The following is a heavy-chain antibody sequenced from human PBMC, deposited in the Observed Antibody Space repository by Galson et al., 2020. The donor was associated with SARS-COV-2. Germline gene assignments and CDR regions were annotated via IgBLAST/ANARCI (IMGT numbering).Heavy chain of an antibody. V-gene: IGHV4-30-4*08. CDR3: ATIPIYGIYWYFDL. CDR2: IFHNGAA. Sequence: SETLSLTCTVSGGSIDRPDNYWAWNRQTQGKGLEYIGYIFHNGAAYYSPSLKSRLTISLDTSKDEFYLRLNSVTAADTAVYYCATIPIYGIYWYFDLWGRGTLVSVSS. D-gene: IGHD4-17*01. CDR1: GGSIDRPDNY. J-gene: IGHJ2*01.